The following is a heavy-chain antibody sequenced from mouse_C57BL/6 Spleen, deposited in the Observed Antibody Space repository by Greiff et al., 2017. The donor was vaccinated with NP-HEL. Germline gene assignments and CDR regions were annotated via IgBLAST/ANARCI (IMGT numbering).Heavy chain of an antibody. Sequence: EVQLVESGGGLVKPGGSLKLSCAASGFTFSDYGMHWVRQAPEKGLEWVAYISSGSSTIYYADTVNGRFTISRDNAKNTLCRQMTRLRSEDTAMYYCARRPAQATEFDYWGQGTTLTVSS. V-gene: IGHV5-17*01. D-gene: IGHD3-2*02. CDR2: ISSGSSTI. CDR1: GFTFSDYG. J-gene: IGHJ2*01. CDR3: ARRPAQATEFDY.